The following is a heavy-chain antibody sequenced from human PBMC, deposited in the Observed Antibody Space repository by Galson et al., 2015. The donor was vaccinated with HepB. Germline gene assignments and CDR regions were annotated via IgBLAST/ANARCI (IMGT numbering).Heavy chain of an antibody. CDR3: ARVSAWSHFDF. J-gene: IGHJ4*02. CDR1: GYTFTSYD. CDR2: TNPNSGNA. Sequence: SVKVSCKASGYTFTSYDINWVRQATGQGLEWMGWTNPNSGNAGYAQKFQGRVTMTRDISTSTAYMELSSLRFDDTAVYYCARVSAWSHFDFWGQGTLVTVPP. D-gene: IGHD6-19*01. V-gene: IGHV1-8*01.